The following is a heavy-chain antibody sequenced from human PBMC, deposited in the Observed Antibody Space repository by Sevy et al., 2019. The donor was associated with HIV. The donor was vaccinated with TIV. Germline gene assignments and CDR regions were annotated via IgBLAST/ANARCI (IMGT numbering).Heavy chain of an antibody. Sequence: GGSLRLSCAASGFTFSSYSMNWVRQAPGKGPEWVSSIGSSSTYTYYADSVKGRFTISRDNAKNSLYLQMNSLRAEDTAVYYCSTSGNCGGDCYSLSSYYFDYWGQGTLLTVSS. V-gene: IGHV3-21*01. CDR2: IGSSSTYT. J-gene: IGHJ4*02. CDR1: GFTFSSYS. D-gene: IGHD2-21*01. CDR3: STSGNCGGDCYSLSSYYFDY.